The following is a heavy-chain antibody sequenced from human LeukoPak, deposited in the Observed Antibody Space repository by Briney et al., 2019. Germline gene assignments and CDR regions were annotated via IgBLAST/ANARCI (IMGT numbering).Heavy chain of an antibody. V-gene: IGHV3-23*01. CDR2: ISGSGGSP. D-gene: IGHD5-18*01. CDR3: AKREKGYGYIFDY. CDR1: GFSFSTYA. J-gene: IGHJ4*02. Sequence: PGGSLRLSCVASGFSFSTYAMSWVRQAPGKGLEWVSAISGSGGSPYYADSVKGRFTISRDNSKNTLYLQMNSLRAEDTAVYYCAKREKGYGYIFDYWGQGTLVTVSS.